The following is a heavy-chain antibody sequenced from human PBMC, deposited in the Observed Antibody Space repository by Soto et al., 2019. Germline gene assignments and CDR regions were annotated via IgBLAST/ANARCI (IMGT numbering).Heavy chain of an antibody. CDR3: AKAGYYDSSGFFA. V-gene: IGHV3-23*01. CDR2: ISGSGGGT. CDR1: GFTFSNYA. Sequence: PGGSLRLSCAASGFTFSNYAMSWVRQAPGKGLEWVSTISGSGGGTYYADSVKGRFTISRDNSENTLYLQINSLRAEDTAVYYCAKAGYYDSSGFFAWGQGTLVTVSS. D-gene: IGHD3-22*01. J-gene: IGHJ4*02.